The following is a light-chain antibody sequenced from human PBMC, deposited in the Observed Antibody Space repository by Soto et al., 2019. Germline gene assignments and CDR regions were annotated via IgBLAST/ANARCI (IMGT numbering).Light chain of an antibody. CDR3: QVWDTDNNPFYV. CDR1: NIESKS. CDR2: DDS. Sequence: SYELAQPPSVSVAPGQTARITCGGTNIESKSVNWYQQKPGQAPVLVVYDDSDRPSGIPERFSGSNSGNTATLIINTAEAGDEAEYYCQVWDTDNNPFYVFGAGTKVTVL. V-gene: IGLV3-21*02. J-gene: IGLJ1*01.